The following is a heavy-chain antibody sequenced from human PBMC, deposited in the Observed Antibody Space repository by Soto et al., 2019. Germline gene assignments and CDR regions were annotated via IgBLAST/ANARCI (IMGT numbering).Heavy chain of an antibody. J-gene: IGHJ5*02. V-gene: IGHV4-39*01. D-gene: IGHD6-13*01. CDR1: GGSISSSSYY. CDR3: ARHVTGSSSWNWFDP. CDR2: IYYSGST. Sequence: LSLTCTVSGGSISSSSYYWGWIRQPPGKGLEWIGSIYYSGSTYYNPSLKSRVIISVDTSKNQFSLKLSSVTAADTAVYYCARHVTGSSSWNWFDPWGQGTLVTVSS.